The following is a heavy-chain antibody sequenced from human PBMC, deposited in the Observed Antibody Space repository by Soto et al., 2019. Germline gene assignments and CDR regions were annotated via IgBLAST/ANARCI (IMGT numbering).Heavy chain of an antibody. Sequence: SVKVSCKASGGTFSSDSFSWVRQAPGQGLEWMGGIIPMFDTPIYAQKFQDRVTITADESTSTAYMELSSLRSEDTAVYYCARFPHRSSSGGFYRDYWGQGTLVTVSS. CDR1: GGTFSSDS. CDR2: IIPMFDTP. CDR3: ARFPHRSSSGGFYRDY. V-gene: IGHV1-69*13. J-gene: IGHJ4*02. D-gene: IGHD6-6*01.